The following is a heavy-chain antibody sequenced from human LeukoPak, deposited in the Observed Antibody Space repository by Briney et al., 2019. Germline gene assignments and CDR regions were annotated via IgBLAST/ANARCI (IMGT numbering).Heavy chain of an antibody. D-gene: IGHD2-2*02. Sequence: GASVKVSCKSSGYTFTGYYIPWVRQAPGQGLEWMGWINPNSGASNYAQKFQGRVTMTRDTSISTAYMELSRLRTDDTAVYYCARFLGGYCSSSSCHNFDFWGQGTLVTVSS. J-gene: IGHJ4*02. CDR2: INPNSGAS. V-gene: IGHV1-2*02. CDR1: GYTFTGYY. CDR3: ARFLGGYCSSSSCHNFDF.